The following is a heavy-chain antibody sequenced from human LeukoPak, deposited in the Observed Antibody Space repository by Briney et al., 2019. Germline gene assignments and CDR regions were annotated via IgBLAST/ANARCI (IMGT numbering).Heavy chain of an antibody. CDR3: ARVDDTLTGYRGAFDI. CDR2: INVNSGGT. Sequence: ASVTVSFAASGYTFTFYYMYWVRQAPGQGIEWMGWINVNSGGTNYAQKVQGRVTMTRDTYISTGYMELSRLRSDDTAVYYCARVDDTLTGYRGAFDIWGQGTMVTVSS. V-gene: IGHV1-2*02. D-gene: IGHD3-9*01. J-gene: IGHJ3*02. CDR1: GYTFTFYY.